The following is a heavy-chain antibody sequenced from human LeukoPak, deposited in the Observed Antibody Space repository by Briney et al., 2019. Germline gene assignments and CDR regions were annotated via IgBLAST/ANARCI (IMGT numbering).Heavy chain of an antibody. D-gene: IGHD6-19*01. CDR3: ARSRAVAGIAGWFDP. CDR1: GGSISSGGYY. J-gene: IGHJ5*02. Sequence: SQTLSLTCTVSGGSISSGGYYWSWIRQPPGKGLEWIGYIYHSGSTYYNPSLKSRVTISVDRSKNQFSLKLSSVTAADTAVYYCARSRAVAGIAGWFDPWGQGTLVTVSS. V-gene: IGHV4-30-2*01. CDR2: IYHSGST.